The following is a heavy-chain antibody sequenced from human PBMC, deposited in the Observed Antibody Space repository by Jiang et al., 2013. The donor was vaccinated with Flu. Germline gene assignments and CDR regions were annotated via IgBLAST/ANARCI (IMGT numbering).Heavy chain of an antibody. CDR2: IYWDDDK. J-gene: IGHJ5*02. Sequence: PTQTLTLTCTFSGFSLSTSGSGVWAGSVSPHGKALEWLALIYWDDDKRYSPSLKSRLTITKDTSKNQVVLTMTNMDPVDTATYYCAHRLNPGLLWFGESAFDPWGQGTLVTVSS. CDR3: AHRLNPGLLWFGESAFDP. CDR1: GFSLSTSGSGV. D-gene: IGHD3-10*01. V-gene: IGHV2-5*02.